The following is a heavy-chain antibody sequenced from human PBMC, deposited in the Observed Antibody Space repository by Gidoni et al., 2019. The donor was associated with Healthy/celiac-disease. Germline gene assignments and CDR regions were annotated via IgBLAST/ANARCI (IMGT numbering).Heavy chain of an antibody. CDR2: IVVGSGNT. J-gene: IGHJ4*02. CDR3: AAVGSGSYKGGEDY. D-gene: IGHD1-26*01. CDR1: GFTFTSSA. Sequence: QMQLVQSGPEVKKPGTSVKVSCKASGFTFTSSAVQWVRQARGQRLEWIGWIVVGSGNTNYAQKFQERVTITRDMSTSTAYMELSSLRSEDTAVYYCAAVGSGSYKGGEDYWGQGTLVTVSS. V-gene: IGHV1-58*01.